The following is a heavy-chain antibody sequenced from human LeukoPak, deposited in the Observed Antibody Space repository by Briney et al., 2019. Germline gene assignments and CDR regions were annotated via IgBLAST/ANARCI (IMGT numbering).Heavy chain of an antibody. CDR1: GFTFSSYN. CDR3: AKALGYCSGGSCYYFDC. Sequence: PGGSLRLSCAASGFTFSSYNMSWVRQAPGKGLEWVSAISGSGGSTYYADSVKGRFTISRDNSKNTLYLQMNSLRAEDTAVYYCAKALGYCSGGSCYYFDCWGQGTLVTVSS. J-gene: IGHJ4*02. V-gene: IGHV3-23*01. CDR2: ISGSGGST. D-gene: IGHD2-15*01.